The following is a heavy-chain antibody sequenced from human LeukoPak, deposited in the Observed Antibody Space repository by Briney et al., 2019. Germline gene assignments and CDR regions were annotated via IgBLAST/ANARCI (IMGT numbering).Heavy chain of an antibody. V-gene: IGHV3-23*01. Sequence: GGSLRLSCAISGFINTNGMNWVRQSPGKGLEWLATIAGGDESTYYADSVKGRFAISRDNSKNTVFLHMNSLRVEDTAVYYCARGVYWSLDYWGQGTPVTVS. D-gene: IGHD1-1*01. J-gene: IGHJ4*02. CDR1: GFINTNG. CDR3: ARGVYWSLDY. CDR2: IAGGDEST.